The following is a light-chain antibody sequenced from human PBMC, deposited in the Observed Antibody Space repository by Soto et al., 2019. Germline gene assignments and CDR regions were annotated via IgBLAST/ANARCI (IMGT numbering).Light chain of an antibody. CDR2: GAS. CDR1: QSVSSSY. CDR3: QQYTNGPPYT. V-gene: IGKV3-20*01. Sequence: IALTQSPGTLSLSPGERATLSCRASQSVSSSYLAWYQQKPGQAPRLLIFGASSRATGIPDRFSGSGSGTDFTLTISRLEPEDFAVYYCQQYTNGPPYTFGQATKVDIK. J-gene: IGKJ2*01.